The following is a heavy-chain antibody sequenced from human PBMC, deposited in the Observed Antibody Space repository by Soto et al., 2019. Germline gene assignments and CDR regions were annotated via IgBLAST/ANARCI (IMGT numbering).Heavy chain of an antibody. CDR2: IYYSGST. Sequence: SETLSLTCTVSGGSISSYYWSWIRQTPGKGLEWIGYIYYSGSTNYNPSLKSRVTISGDTSKNQFSLKLRSVTAADTAVYYCARQGYSGYDGAFDFWGQGTLLTVSS. V-gene: IGHV4-59*08. D-gene: IGHD5-12*01. J-gene: IGHJ3*01. CDR1: GGSISSYY. CDR3: ARQGYSGYDGAFDF.